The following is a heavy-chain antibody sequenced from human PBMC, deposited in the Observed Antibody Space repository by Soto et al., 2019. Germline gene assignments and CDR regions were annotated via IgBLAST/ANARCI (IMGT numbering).Heavy chain of an antibody. CDR1: GYTFTGYY. D-gene: IGHD2-15*01. Sequence: ASVKVSCKASGYTFTGYYMHWVRQAPGQGLEWMVWINPNSGGTNYAQKFQGWVTMTRDTSISTAYMELSRLRSDDTAVYYCARGVVPGGGDYFDYWGQGTLVTVSS. V-gene: IGHV1-2*04. CDR3: ARGVVPGGGDYFDY. CDR2: INPNSGGT. J-gene: IGHJ4*02.